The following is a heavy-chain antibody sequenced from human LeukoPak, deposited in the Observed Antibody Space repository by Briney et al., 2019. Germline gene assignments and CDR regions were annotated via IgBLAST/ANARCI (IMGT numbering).Heavy chain of an antibody. Sequence: HGESLKISCKGSGYIFTSYSIAWVRQMPGKGLEWMGVIYPYDSEIRYSPSFQGQVTISADKSISTAYLQWSILKASDTAMYYCARPNWARRYFDYWGQGTLVTVSS. D-gene: IGHD7-27*01. J-gene: IGHJ4*02. CDR1: GYIFTSYS. CDR3: ARPNWARRYFDY. CDR2: IYPYDSEI. V-gene: IGHV5-51*01.